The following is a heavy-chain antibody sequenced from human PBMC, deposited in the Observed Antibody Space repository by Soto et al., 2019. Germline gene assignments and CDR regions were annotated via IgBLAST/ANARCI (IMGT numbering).Heavy chain of an antibody. Sequence: GGSLRLSCAASGFTFSRFGMHWVRQAPGKGLEWVAVISYDGTRTDVGDSVKGRFTASRDNSENTVYLQMNNLRIEDTAIYYCAKEGPDVRTSSFDYWGQGTLVTVSS. CDR2: ISYDGTRT. CDR1: GFTFSRFG. V-gene: IGHV3-30*18. D-gene: IGHD1-7*01. CDR3: AKEGPDVRTSSFDY. J-gene: IGHJ4*02.